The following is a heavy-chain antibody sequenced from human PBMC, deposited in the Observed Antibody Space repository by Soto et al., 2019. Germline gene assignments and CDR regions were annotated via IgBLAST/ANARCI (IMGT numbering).Heavy chain of an antibody. V-gene: IGHV3-30-3*01. CDR2: ISYDGSNK. Sequence: GGSLRLSCAASGFTFSSYAMHWVRQAPGKGLEWVAVISYDGSNKYYADSVKGRFTISRDNSKNTLYLQMNSLRAEDTAVYYCARDESSPIAARPIFYYYYGMDVWGQGTTVTVSS. D-gene: IGHD6-6*01. CDR1: GFTFSSYA. CDR3: ARDESSPIAARPIFYYYYGMDV. J-gene: IGHJ6*02.